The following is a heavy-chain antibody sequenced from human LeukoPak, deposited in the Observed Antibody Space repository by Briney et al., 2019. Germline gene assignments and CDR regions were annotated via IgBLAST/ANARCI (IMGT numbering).Heavy chain of an antibody. D-gene: IGHD4-17*01. V-gene: IGHV3-30*03. CDR3: ARSRYGDYFDY. J-gene: IGHJ4*02. CDR1: GFTVSSNY. CDR2: ISYDGSNK. Sequence: GGSLRLSCAASGFTVSSNYMSWVRQAPGKGLEWVAVISYDGSNKYYADSVKGRLTISRDNSKNTLYLQMNSLRAEDTAVYYCARSRYGDYFDYWGQGTLVTVSS.